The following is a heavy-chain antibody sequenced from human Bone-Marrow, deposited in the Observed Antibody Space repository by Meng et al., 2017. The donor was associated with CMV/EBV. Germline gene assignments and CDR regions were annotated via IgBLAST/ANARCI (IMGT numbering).Heavy chain of an antibody. CDR3: AQGPGGGGYGV. CDR2: LYNSDGRT. V-gene: IGHV3-23*03. Sequence: GGSLRLSCAASGFTFSSYSMNWVRQAPGKGLEWVSVLYNSDGRTYYADSVKGRFTISRDRSKNTFYLQMRSLRGDDTAVYYCAQGPGGGGYGVWGQGTLVTGSS. CDR1: GFTFSSYS. D-gene: IGHD6-25*01. J-gene: IGHJ4*02.